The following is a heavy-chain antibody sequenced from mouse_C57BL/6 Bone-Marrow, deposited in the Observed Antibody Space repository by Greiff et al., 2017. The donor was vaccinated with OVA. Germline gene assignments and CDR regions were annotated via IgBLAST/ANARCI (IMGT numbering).Heavy chain of an antibody. CDR1: GYTFNGDC. V-gene: IGHV1-69*01. CDR3: AGGGSPRFAY. CDR2: IDPADGYT. J-gene: IGHJ3*01. Sequence: QVQLQQPGAELVMPGASVKLSCTASGYTFNGDCMHWVKQRPGQGLEWIGGIDPADGYTKYNQKFQGKSTLTVDKSSSTAYMQLSSLTSEDSAVDYCAGGGSPRFAYWGQGTLVTVSA.